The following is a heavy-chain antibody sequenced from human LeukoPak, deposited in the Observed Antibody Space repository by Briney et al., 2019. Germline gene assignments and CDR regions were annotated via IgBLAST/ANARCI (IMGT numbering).Heavy chain of an antibody. D-gene: IGHD5-18*01. Sequence: ASVKVSCKVSGKTLSDLSIHWLRQPPGKGLEWLGGSDPEDGERIYAQMFQGRATMTEDTSIDTAYMELSSLRSEDTAVYYCVTGFTTMAVDYFDHWGQGTLVTVSP. J-gene: IGHJ4*02. CDR3: VTGFTTMAVDYFDH. V-gene: IGHV1-24*01. CDR1: GKTLSDLS. CDR2: SDPEDGER.